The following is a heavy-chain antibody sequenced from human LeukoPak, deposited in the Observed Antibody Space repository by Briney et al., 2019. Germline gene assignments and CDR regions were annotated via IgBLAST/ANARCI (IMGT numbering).Heavy chain of an antibody. D-gene: IGHD3-10*01. CDR3: AREGWHSGEYSPYYYYMDV. CDR1: GGSLSSGSYF. CDR2: IYPSGDS. J-gene: IGHJ6*03. Sequence: PSETLSLTCTVSGGSLSSGSYFWTWIRQPAGKGLEWIGRIYPSGDSNYNPSLKDRVTISIDTSKNQFSLKLSSVTAADTARYYCAREGWHSGEYSPYYYYMDVWGKGTTVTISS. V-gene: IGHV4-61*02.